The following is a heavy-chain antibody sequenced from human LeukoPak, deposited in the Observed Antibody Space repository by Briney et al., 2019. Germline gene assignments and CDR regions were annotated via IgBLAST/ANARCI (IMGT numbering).Heavy chain of an antibody. CDR1: GGTFSSYA. V-gene: IGHV1-69*04. D-gene: IGHD3-22*01. J-gene: IGHJ4*02. CDR2: IIPILGIA. CDR3: ASVGDSSGYYHSVY. Sequence: GASVKVSCKASGGTFSSYAISWVRQAPGQGLEWMGRIIPILGIANYAQKFQGRVTITADKSTSTAYMELSSLRSEDTAVYYCASVGDSSGYYHSVYWGQGTLVTVSS.